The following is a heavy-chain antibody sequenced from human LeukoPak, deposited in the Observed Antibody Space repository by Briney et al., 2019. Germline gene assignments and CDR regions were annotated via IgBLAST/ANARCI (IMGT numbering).Heavy chain of an antibody. CDR1: GFTFSNFW. Sequence: PGGSLRLSCAASGFTFSNFWMTWVRQAPGKGLEYVATINKEGSAQYYVDSVRGRFTVSRDNAKNSLFLQMNSLRAEDTAVYYCARDRGSLWGQGTMVTVSS. CDR3: ARDRGSL. J-gene: IGHJ3*01. V-gene: IGHV3-7*01. CDR2: INKEGSAQ.